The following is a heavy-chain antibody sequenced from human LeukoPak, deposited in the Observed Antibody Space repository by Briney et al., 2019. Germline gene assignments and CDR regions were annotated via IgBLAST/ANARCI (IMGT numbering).Heavy chain of an antibody. CDR3: ARDSYYYDSRGYYYHTNWFDP. CDR2: IIPILGTA. Sequence: GASVKVSCKASGYTFTSYAISWVRQAPGQGLEWMGGIIPILGTANYAQKFQGRVTITADAYTSTAYMELSGLRSEDTAVYYCARDSYYYDSRGYYYHTNWFDPWGQGTLVTVSS. V-gene: IGHV1-69*13. CDR1: GYTFTSYA. D-gene: IGHD3-22*01. J-gene: IGHJ5*02.